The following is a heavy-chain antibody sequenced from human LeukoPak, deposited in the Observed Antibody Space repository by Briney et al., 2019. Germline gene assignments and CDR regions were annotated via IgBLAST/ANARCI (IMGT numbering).Heavy chain of an antibody. D-gene: IGHD2-2*01. CDR1: GYTFTSYY. J-gene: IGHJ4*02. V-gene: IGHV1-46*01. Sequence: GASVKVSCKASGYTFTSYYMHWVRQAPGQGLEWMGIINPSGGSTSYAQKFQGRVTMTRDTSTSTVYMELSGLRSEETAVYYCARAPQSPRDCSSTSCYFAYWGQGTLVTVSS. CDR3: ARAPQSPRDCSSTSCYFAY. CDR2: INPSGGST.